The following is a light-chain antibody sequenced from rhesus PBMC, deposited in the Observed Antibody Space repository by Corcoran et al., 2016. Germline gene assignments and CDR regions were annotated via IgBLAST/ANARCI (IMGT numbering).Light chain of an antibody. CDR2: DAS. Sequence: DIQMTQSPSSLSASVGDRVTITCRASRGISNYLIWYQQKPGKPPKLLIYDASTLQSGVPSRFSGSGSGTDFTLTISSLQPEDFATYYCLQYNSDPLTFGPGTKLDIK. V-gene: IGKV1-43*02. CDR1: RGISNY. CDR3: LQYNSDPLT. J-gene: IGKJ3*01.